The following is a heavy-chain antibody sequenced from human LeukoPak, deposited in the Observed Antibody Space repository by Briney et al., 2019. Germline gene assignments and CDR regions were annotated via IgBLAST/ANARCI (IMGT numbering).Heavy chain of an antibody. Sequence: SETLSLTCAVYGGSFSGYYWSWIRQPPGKGLEWIGEINHSGSTNYNPSLKSRVTISVDTSKNQFSLKLNSVTAADTAVYYCARGASAYYYAMDVWGQGTTVTV. CDR1: GGSFSGYY. CDR2: INHSGST. CDR3: ARGASAYYYAMDV. J-gene: IGHJ6*02. V-gene: IGHV4-34*01.